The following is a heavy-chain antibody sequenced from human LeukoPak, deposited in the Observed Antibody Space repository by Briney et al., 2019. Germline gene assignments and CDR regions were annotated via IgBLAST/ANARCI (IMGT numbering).Heavy chain of an antibody. CDR1: GGSISSYY. D-gene: IGHD3-22*01. CDR3: ARGTLGYYDSSGYYLID. V-gene: IGHV4-59*01. J-gene: IGHJ4*02. Sequence: SETLSLTCTVSGGSISSYYWSWIRQPPGKGLEWIGYIYYSGSTNYNPSLKSRVTISVDTSKNQFSLKLSSVTAADTAVYYCARGTLGYYDSSGYYLIDWGQGTLVTVSS. CDR2: IYYSGST.